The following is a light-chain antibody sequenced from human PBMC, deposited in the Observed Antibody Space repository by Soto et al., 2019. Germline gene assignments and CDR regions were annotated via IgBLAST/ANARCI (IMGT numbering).Light chain of an antibody. Sequence: QSALTQPPSASGSPGQSVTISCTGTSSDVGGYNYVSWYKQHPGKAPKLMIYEVTKRPSGVPDRFSGSKSGSTASLTVSGLQAEDEADYYCSSYAGSNNYVVFGGGTKLTVL. CDR2: EVT. V-gene: IGLV2-8*01. CDR3: SSYAGSNNYVV. J-gene: IGLJ2*01. CDR1: SSDVGGYNY.